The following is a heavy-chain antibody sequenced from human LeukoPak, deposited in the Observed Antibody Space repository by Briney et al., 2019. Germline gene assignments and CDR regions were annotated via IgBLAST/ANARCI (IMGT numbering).Heavy chain of an antibody. CDR2: INHSGST. CDR3: ALAPRSYDSSGYYSR. Sequence: SETLSLTCAVYGGSFIGFHWNWIRQPPGKGLEWIGDINHSGSTNYNPSLTSRVTISVDPSKNQFSLNLSSVTAADTAVYYCALAPRSYDSSGYYSRWGQGTLVTVSS. D-gene: IGHD3-22*01. CDR1: GGSFIGFH. J-gene: IGHJ4*02. V-gene: IGHV4-34*01.